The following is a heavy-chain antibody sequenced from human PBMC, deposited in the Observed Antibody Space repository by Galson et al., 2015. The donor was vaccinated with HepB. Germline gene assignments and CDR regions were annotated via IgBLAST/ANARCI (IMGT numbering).Heavy chain of an antibody. V-gene: IGHV3-48*01. D-gene: IGHD1-14*01. J-gene: IGHJ4*02. Sequence: SLRLSCAASGFTFSSYSMNWVRQAPGKGLEWVSYISSSSSTIYYADSVKGRFTISRDNAKNSLYLQMNSLRAEDTAVYYCARDSHTINRQFDYWGQGTLVTVSS. CDR2: ISSSSSTI. CDR1: GFTFSSYS. CDR3: ARDSHTINRQFDY.